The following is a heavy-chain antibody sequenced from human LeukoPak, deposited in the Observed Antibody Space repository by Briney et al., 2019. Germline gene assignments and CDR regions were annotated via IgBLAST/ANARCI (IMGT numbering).Heavy chain of an antibody. V-gene: IGHV3-30*04. Sequence: PGGSLRLSCAASRFTLSSYATHWVRQAPGKGLEWVAVISYDGDIKYYTDSVKGRFTNSRDNSRNTLYLQMSSLRAEDTAVYYCARAEASDAVCMDVWGQGTTVIVSS. CDR3: ARAEASDAVCMDV. CDR2: ISYDGDIK. D-gene: IGHD6-19*01. J-gene: IGHJ6*02. CDR1: RFTLSSYA.